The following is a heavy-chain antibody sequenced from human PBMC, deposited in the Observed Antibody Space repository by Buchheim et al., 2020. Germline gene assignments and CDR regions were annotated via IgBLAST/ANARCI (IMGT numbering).Heavy chain of an antibody. CDR2: IIPIFGTA. D-gene: IGHD3-9*01. CDR3: ARDRDILTGYPGLYDAFDI. CDR1: GGTFSSYA. Sequence: QVQLVQSGAEVKKPGSSVKVSCKASGGTFSSYAISWVRQAPGQGLDWMGGIIPIFGTANYAQKFQGRVTITADESTSTAYMELSSLRSEDTAVYYCARDRDILTGYPGLYDAFDIWGQGT. J-gene: IGHJ3*02. V-gene: IGHV1-69*01.